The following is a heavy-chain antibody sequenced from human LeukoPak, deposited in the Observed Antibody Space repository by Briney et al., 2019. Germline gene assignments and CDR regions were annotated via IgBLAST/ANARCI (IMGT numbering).Heavy chain of an antibody. D-gene: IGHD5-12*01. CDR3: ARRDSGYDSEASFDY. CDR2: IYYSGST. Sequence: PSEALSLTCTVPVGSISSSSYYWGWIRQPPGKGLEWIGSIYYSGSTYYNTSLKSRVTISVDTSKNQFSLKLSSVTAADTAVYYCARRDSGYDSEASFDYWGQGTLVTVSS. CDR1: VGSISSSSYY. V-gene: IGHV4-39*07. J-gene: IGHJ4*02.